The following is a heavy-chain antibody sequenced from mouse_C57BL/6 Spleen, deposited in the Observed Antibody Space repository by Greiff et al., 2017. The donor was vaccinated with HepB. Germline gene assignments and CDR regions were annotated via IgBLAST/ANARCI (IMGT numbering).Heavy chain of an antibody. CDR2: IDPSDSET. Sequence: QVQLQQSGAELVRPGSSVKLSCKASGYTFTSYWMHWVKQRPIQGLEWIGNIDPSDSETHYNQKFKDKATLTVDKSSSTAYMQLSSLTSEDSAVYYCARSKWAYDYDGGSWFAYWGQGTLVTVSA. CDR1: GYTFTSYW. V-gene: IGHV1-52*01. CDR3: ARSKWAYDYDGGSWFAY. J-gene: IGHJ3*01. D-gene: IGHD2-4*01.